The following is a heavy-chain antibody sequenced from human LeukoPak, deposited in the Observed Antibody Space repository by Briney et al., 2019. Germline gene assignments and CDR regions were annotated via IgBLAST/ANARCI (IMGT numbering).Heavy chain of an antibody. CDR2: ISYDGSNK. Sequence: GGSLRLSCAASGFPFSDYAMCWGCQAPGKGLEWVAAISYDGSNKYYADSVKGRFTISRDNSKNTLFVQMNSLRTEDTAVYYCARGAPPDYWGQGTLVTVSS. J-gene: IGHJ4*02. CDR1: GFPFSDYA. V-gene: IGHV3-30-3*01. CDR3: ARGAPPDY.